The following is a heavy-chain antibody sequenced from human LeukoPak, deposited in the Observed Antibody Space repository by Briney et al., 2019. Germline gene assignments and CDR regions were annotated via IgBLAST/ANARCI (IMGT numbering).Heavy chain of an antibody. CDR3: AKDRCSNGVGCYYYYMDV. Sequence: GGSLRLSCAASGFTFSSYSMNWVRQAPGKGLEWVSSISSSSSYIYYADSVKGRFSISRDSSKNILYLQMNSLRAEDTAVYYCAKDRCSNGVGCYYYYMDVWGKGTTVTISS. CDR1: GFTFSSYS. D-gene: IGHD2-8*01. V-gene: IGHV3-21*01. J-gene: IGHJ6*03. CDR2: ISSSSSYI.